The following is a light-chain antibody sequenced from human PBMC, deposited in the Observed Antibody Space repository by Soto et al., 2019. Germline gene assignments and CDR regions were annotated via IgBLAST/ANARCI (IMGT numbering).Light chain of an antibody. CDR2: DAS. Sequence: EIEMTQSPATLSVSPGERVTLSCRASQSVSSYLAWYQQKPGQAPRLLIYDASTRATGIPVRFSGSGSGTVFTLTISSLQSEDFGVYYCQQNKDWPGTFGQGTKVDIK. CDR3: QQNKDWPGT. J-gene: IGKJ1*01. CDR1: QSVSSY. V-gene: IGKV3-15*01.